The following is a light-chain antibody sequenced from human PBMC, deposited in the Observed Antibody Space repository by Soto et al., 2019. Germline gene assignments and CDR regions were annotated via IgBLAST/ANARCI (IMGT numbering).Light chain of an antibody. CDR2: EVN. Sequence: QSVLTQPPSASGSPGQSVAISCTGTSSDFGGYNYVSWYQQHPGKAPKLMIYEVNKRPSGVPDRFSGSKSGNTASLTVSGLQAEDEADYYCSSYAGSSNVFXTGTKVTVL. V-gene: IGLV2-8*01. J-gene: IGLJ1*01. CDR3: SSYAGSSNV. CDR1: SSDFGGYNY.